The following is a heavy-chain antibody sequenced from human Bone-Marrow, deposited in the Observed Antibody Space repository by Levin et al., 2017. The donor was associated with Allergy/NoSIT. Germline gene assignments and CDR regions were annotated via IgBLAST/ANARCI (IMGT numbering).Heavy chain of an antibody. CDR2: IYYSGST. CDR3: ARDRCSSGYSYGCHFDY. CDR1: GGSISSGGYY. Sequence: SETLSLTCTVSGGSISSGGYYWSWIRQHPGKGLEWIGYIYYSGSTYYNPSLKSRVTISVDTSKNQFSLKLSSVTAADTAVYYCARDRCSSGYSYGCHFDYWGQGTLVTVSS. J-gene: IGHJ4*02. D-gene: IGHD5-18*01. V-gene: IGHV4-31*03.